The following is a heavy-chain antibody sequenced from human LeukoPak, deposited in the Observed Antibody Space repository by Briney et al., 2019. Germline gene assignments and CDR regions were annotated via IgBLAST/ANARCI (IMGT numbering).Heavy chain of an antibody. CDR1: GGTFSSYA. CDR3: ARPRYGSSWFPYYYYGMDA. V-gene: IGHV1-69*01. Sequence: SVKVSCKASGGTFSSYAISWVRQAPGQGLEWMGGIIPIFGTANYAQKFQGRVTITADESTSTAYMELSSLRSEDTAVYYCARPRYGSSWFPYYYYGMDAWGQGTTVTVSS. CDR2: IIPIFGTA. D-gene: IGHD6-13*01. J-gene: IGHJ6*02.